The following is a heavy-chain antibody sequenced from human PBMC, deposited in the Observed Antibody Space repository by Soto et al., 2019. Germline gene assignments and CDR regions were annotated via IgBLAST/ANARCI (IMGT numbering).Heavy chain of an antibody. CDR2: INPATGAA. Sequence: QLHLVQSGAVVKKPGASVTVSCSASGYPVTAYYMHWVRQAPGRGLEWMGGINPATGAAKYTQTLQGRGTSTMDTSTSTVFMELRGLTSEDTAVFYCARGGGVGVAGSAAFDMWGQGTLVTVSS. J-gene: IGHJ3*02. CDR1: GYPVTAYY. V-gene: IGHV1-2*01. CDR3: ARGGGVGVAGSAAFDM. D-gene: IGHD3-3*01.